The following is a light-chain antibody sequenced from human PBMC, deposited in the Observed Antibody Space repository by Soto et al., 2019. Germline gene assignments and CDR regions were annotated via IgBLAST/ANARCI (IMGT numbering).Light chain of an antibody. CDR1: SSDVGSYNL. Sequence: QSALTQPASVSGSPGQSITISCTRTSSDVGSYNLVSWYQQHPGKAPKLMIYEVSKRPSGVSNRFSGSKSGNTASLTISRLQAEDEADDYCCSYAGSSTLVFGGGTQLTVL. CDR3: CSYAGSSTLV. V-gene: IGLV2-23*02. CDR2: EVS. J-gene: IGLJ3*02.